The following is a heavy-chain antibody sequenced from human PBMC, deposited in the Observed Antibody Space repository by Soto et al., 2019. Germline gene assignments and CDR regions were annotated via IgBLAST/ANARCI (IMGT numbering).Heavy chain of an antibody. J-gene: IGHJ3*02. CDR3: PPTGRCRPESLDI. CDR1: GGSFNSYF. CDR2: VTPGGRS. Sequence: SETLSLTCAVYGGSFNSYFWNWVRQPPGKGLEWIGEVTPGGRSNYNPSLKSRVTISKDTSKNQFSLEVNSVTAADTSVYYCPPTGRCRPESLDIWCQGAMGT. V-gene: IGHV4-34*01. D-gene: IGHD4-4*01.